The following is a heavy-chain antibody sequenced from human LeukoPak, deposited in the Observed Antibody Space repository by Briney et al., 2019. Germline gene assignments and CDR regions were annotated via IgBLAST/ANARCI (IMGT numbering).Heavy chain of an antibody. D-gene: IGHD2-2*01. J-gene: IGHJ5*02. Sequence: GESLKISYKGTGYSFRSYWIGWVRQMPGKGMEWMGVIYPGDSRTRYNPSLQGQVTISVDKSINTAYLEWVSLKASDTAMYYCACRDLTSTWSYPWGQGTLVTVSS. CDR3: ACRDLTSTWSYP. CDR1: GYSFRSYW. V-gene: IGHV5-51*01. CDR2: IYPGDSRT.